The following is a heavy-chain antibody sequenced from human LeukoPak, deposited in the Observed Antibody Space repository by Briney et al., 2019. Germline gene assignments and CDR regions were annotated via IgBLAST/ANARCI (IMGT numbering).Heavy chain of an antibody. CDR1: GGSISSGSYY. V-gene: IGHV4-61*02. CDR3: ARVLVNYDSSGYYDY. D-gene: IGHD3-22*01. Sequence: PSETLSLTCTVSGGSISSGSYYWSWIRQPAGKGLEWIGRIYTSGSTNYNPSLKSRVTISVDTSKDQFSLKLSSVTAADTAVYYCARVLVNYDSSGYYDYWGQGTLVTVSS. CDR2: IYTSGST. J-gene: IGHJ4*02.